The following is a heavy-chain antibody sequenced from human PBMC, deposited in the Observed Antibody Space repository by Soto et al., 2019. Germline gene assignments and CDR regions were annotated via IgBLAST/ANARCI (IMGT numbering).Heavy chain of an antibody. V-gene: IGHV3-48*03. D-gene: IGHD2-2*01. Sequence: EVQLVESGGGLAQPGGSVRLSCAASGFTFSSYEMNWVRQAPGKTLEWVSYISSAGDSSYYADSVKSRFTISRDNAKNALSLQMNSLRVEDTAVYYCARVYCSTTTCHVQAFDSWVQGPLVTVSS. CDR3: ARVYCSTTTCHVQAFDS. CDR1: GFTFSSYE. J-gene: IGHJ4*02. CDR2: ISSAGDSS.